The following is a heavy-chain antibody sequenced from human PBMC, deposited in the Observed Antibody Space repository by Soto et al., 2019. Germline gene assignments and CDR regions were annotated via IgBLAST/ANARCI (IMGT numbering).Heavy chain of an antibody. CDR3: ARDQIAARPDYYYYYGMDV. D-gene: IGHD6-6*01. Sequence: QVQLQESGPGLVKPSETLSLTCTVSGGSISSYYWSWIRQPAGKGLEWIGRIYTSGSTNYNPSLKSRVTMSVDTSKNQFSLKLSSATAADTAVYYCARDQIAARPDYYYYYGMDVWGQGTTVTVSS. CDR1: GGSISSYY. J-gene: IGHJ6*02. V-gene: IGHV4-4*07. CDR2: IYTSGST.